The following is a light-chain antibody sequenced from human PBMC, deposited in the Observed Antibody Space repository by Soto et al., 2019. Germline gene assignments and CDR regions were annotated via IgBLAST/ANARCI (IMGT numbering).Light chain of an antibody. V-gene: IGKV1-5*01. CDR1: QGIVRW. CDR3: QHYYGFSRT. J-gene: IGKJ1*01. Sequence: DIQMTQSPPTLSASVGDRVTITCRASQGIVRWLAWYQQKPGKAPKLLIYDASSLESGVPSRFSGSGAGTECTLTISSLQPDEFATYYCQHYYGFSRTFGQGTKVEIK. CDR2: DAS.